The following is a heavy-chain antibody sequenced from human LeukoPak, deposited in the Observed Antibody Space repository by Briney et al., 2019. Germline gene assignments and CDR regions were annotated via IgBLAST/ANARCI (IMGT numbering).Heavy chain of an antibody. D-gene: IGHD5-18*01. CDR2: ISGSAAST. V-gene: IGHV3-23*01. J-gene: IGHJ4*02. CDR3: ARDVSQLDS. Sequence: GGSLRLSCAGSGFTFSSYAMSWVRQAPGKGLEWVSVISGSAASTYYADSVKGRFTISRDNSKNTLYLQMNTLRPEDSAIYYCARDVSQLDSWGQGTLVTVSS. CDR1: GFTFSSYA.